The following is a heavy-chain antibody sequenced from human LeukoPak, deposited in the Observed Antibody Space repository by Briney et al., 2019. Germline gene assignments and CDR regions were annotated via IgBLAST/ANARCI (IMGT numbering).Heavy chain of an antibody. CDR1: GYTFTDYY. J-gene: IGHJ6*02. CDR3: ARDQAADGPTTDRSIFAVAVDYGMDV. CDR2: INPHSGGT. D-gene: IGHD3-3*01. Sequence: ASVKVSCKASGYTFTDYYMHWVRQAPGQGLEWMGWINPHSGGTNYAQKFQGRVTMTRDTSVDSAYMELNSLTSGDTAVYYCARDQAADGPTTDRSIFAVAVDYGMDVWGQGTTVTVSS. V-gene: IGHV1-2*02.